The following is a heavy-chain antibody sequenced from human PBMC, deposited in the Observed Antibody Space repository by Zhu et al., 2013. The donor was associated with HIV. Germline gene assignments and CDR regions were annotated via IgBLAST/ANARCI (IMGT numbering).Heavy chain of an antibody. CDR1: GFTFSNAW. CDR2: IKSKVVGGTI. J-gene: IGHJ4*02. V-gene: IGHV3-15*01. CDR3: TTDLHMAAHGN. D-gene: IGHD6-25*01. Sequence: EQLVESGGGLVKPGTSLRISCAGSGFTFSNAWMNWVRQAPGKGLEWIGRIKSKVVGGTIEYAALVEGRFTISRDDSKNTVYLQMNSLKTEDTAVYYCTTDLHMAAHGNWGQGTLVTVSS.